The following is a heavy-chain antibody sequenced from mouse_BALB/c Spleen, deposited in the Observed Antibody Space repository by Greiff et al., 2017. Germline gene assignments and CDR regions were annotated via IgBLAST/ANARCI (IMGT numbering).Heavy chain of an antibody. CDR2: INSNGGST. CDR1: GFTFSSYG. J-gene: IGHJ2*01. D-gene: IGHD2-1*01. V-gene: IGHV5-6-3*01. CDR3: ARDGHYGNYDY. Sequence: EVKLVESGGGLVQPGGSLKLSCAASGFTFSSYGMSWVRQTPDKRLELVATINSNGGSTYYPDSVKGRFTISRDNAKNTLYLQMSSLKSEDTAMYYCARDGHYGNYDYWGQGTTLTVSS.